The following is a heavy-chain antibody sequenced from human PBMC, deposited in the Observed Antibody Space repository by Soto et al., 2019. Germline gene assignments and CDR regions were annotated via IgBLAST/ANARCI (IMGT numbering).Heavy chain of an antibody. CDR1: GFKFSSYA. V-gene: IGHV3-23*01. CDR3: AKDRRAGGNSAFYFDF. Sequence: PGGSLRLSCVASGFKFSSYAMSWVRQAPGKGLEWVSLISATGGGTYYADSVKGRFTISRDNSDNTLYLQVHSLRAEDTAVYYCAKDRRAGGNSAFYFDFWGQGAQVTVSS. D-gene: IGHD3-16*01. J-gene: IGHJ5*01. CDR2: ISATGGGT.